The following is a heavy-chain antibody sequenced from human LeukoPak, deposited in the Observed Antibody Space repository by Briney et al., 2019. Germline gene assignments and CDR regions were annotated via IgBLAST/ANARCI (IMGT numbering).Heavy chain of an antibody. Sequence: PPGGSLRLSCAASGFTFSTSDLHRVRQATGKPLEWVSAIGRGGDTYYPDSVRGRFTISRENARNSLYLQMNNLRAGDTAVYYCAREIVDSISSSWHLDLWGRGTLVTVSS. J-gene: IGHJ2*01. CDR1: GFTFSTSD. D-gene: IGHD6-6*01. CDR2: IGRGGDT. CDR3: AREIVDSISSSWHLDL. V-gene: IGHV3-13*01.